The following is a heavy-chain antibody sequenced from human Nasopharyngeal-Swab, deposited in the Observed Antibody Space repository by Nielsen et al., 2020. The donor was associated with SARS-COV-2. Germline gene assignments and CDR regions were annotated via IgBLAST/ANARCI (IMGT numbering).Heavy chain of an antibody. CDR2: ISYDGSNN. D-gene: IGHD6-13*01. Sequence: GGSLRLSCAASGFTFSSYAMHWVRQAPGKGLEWVAVISYDGSNNYYADSVKGRFTISRDNSKNTLYLQMNSLRAEDTAVYYCASSPGIAAPTGMDVWGQGTTVTVSS. V-gene: IGHV3-30*04. CDR1: GFTFSSYA. J-gene: IGHJ6*02. CDR3: ASSPGIAAPTGMDV.